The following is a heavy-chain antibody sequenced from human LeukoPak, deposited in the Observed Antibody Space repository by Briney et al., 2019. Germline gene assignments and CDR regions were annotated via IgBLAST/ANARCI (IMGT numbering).Heavy chain of an antibody. CDR3: ARRLGCSGGSCYNWFDP. CDR2: INHSGST. D-gene: IGHD2-15*01. V-gene: IGHV4-34*01. Sequence: SQTLSLTSAVYGVSFCGYYWSWIRQPPRKGLEWIGEINHSGSTNYNPSLKIRVTISVDTSKYQFSLKLSSVTAADTAVYYCARRLGCSGGSCYNWFDPWGQGTLVTVSS. CDR1: GVSFCGYY. J-gene: IGHJ5*02.